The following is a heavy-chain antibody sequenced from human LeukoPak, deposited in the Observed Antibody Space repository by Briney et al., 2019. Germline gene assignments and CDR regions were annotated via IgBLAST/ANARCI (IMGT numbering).Heavy chain of an antibody. CDR1: GFTFSSYA. V-gene: IGHV3-30-3*01. CDR2: ISYDGSNK. D-gene: IGHD3-10*01. J-gene: IGHJ4*02. Sequence: GGSLRLSCAASGFTFSSYAMHWVRQAPGKGLEWVAVISYDGSNKYYADSVKGRFTISRDNSKNTLYLQMNSLRAEDTAVYYCAREELLWFYFDYWGQGTLVTVSS. CDR3: AREELLWFYFDY.